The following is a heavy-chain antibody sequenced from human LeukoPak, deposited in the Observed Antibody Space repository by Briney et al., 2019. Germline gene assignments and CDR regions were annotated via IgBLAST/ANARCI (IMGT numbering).Heavy chain of an antibody. Sequence: GGSLRLSCAASGFTFSSYAMHWVRQAPGKGLEWVAVISYDGSNKYYADSVKGRFTISRDNSKNTLYLQMNSLRAEDTAVYYCARGPGEQLVGGYYYYMDVWGKGITVTVSS. CDR1: GFTFSSYA. J-gene: IGHJ6*03. V-gene: IGHV3-30-3*01. CDR3: ARGPGEQLVGGYYYYMDV. CDR2: ISYDGSNK. D-gene: IGHD6-6*01.